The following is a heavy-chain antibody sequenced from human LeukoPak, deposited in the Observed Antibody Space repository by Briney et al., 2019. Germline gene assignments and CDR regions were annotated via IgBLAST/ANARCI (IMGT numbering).Heavy chain of an antibody. J-gene: IGHJ4*02. Sequence: SGPTLVNPTQTLTLTCTFSGFSLSTSGMCVSWIRQPPGKALEWLARIDWDDDKHYSTSLKTRLTISKDTSKKQVVLTMTNMDPVDTATYFCARIRISAYYFDYWSQGALVTVSS. V-gene: IGHV2-70*11. CDR3: ARIRISAYYFDY. D-gene: IGHD3-16*01. CDR2: IDWDDDK. CDR1: GFSLSTSGMC.